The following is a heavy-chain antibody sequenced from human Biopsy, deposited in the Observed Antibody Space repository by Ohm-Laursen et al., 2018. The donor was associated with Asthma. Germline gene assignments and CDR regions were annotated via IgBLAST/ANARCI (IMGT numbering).Heavy chain of an antibody. CDR1: GFAVSRDH. CDR2: IYSGGTS. CDR3: ARGDSSNWSHYYFDY. J-gene: IGHJ4*02. Sequence: SLRLSCAAAGFAVSRDHMFWVRQAPGKGLEWVSVIYSGGTSHTADSVRGRFTISRDYSKNTLYLQMHSLRAEDTAVYYCARGDSSNWSHYYFDYWGQGALVTVSS. D-gene: IGHD3-22*01. V-gene: IGHV3-53*01.